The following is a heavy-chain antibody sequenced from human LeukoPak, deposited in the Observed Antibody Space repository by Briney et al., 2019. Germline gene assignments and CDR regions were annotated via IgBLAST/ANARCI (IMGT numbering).Heavy chain of an antibody. J-gene: IGHJ5*02. D-gene: IGHD3-16*01. Sequence: ASVKVSCKAAEYTFTNYDINWVRQATGQGLEWMGWINPNSGNTGYTQKFQGRVTMTRNTSLTTAYMELTSLKSEDTAVYYCARSLGTYWGKDFLNWFDPWGQGTLVTVSS. CDR3: ARSLGTYWGKDFLNWFDP. CDR1: EYTFTNYD. V-gene: IGHV1-8*01. CDR2: INPNSGNT.